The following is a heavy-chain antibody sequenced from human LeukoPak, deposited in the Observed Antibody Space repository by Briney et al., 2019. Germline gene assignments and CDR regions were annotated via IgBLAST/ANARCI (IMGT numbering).Heavy chain of an antibody. CDR3: ARGPLALWFGELSSDP. J-gene: IGHJ5*02. CDR2: INLNSGGT. CDR1: GYTFSGYY. V-gene: IGHV1-2*02. Sequence: GASVKVSCKASGYTFSGYYMHWVRQAPGQGLEWMGWINLNSGGTNYAQKFQGRVTMTRDTSISTAYMELSRLRSDDTAVYYCARGPLALWFGELSSDPWGQGTLVTVSS. D-gene: IGHD3-10*01.